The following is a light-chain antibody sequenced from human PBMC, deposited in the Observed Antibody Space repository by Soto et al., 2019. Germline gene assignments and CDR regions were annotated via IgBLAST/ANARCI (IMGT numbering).Light chain of an antibody. CDR3: SSYAGSNNFI. V-gene: IGLV2-8*01. CDR1: SSDVGGYKY. CDR2: EVN. J-gene: IGLJ1*01. Sequence: QSALTQPPSASGSPGQSVTISCTGTSSDVGGYKYVSWYQQHPGEAPKLMIYEVNKRPSGVPDRFSGSKSGNTASLTVSGLQAEDEADYYCSSYAGSNNFIFGTGTKVTVL.